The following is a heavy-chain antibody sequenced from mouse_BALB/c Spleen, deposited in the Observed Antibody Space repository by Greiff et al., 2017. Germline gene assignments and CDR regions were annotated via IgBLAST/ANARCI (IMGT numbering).Heavy chain of an antibody. CDR3: ARRTGTGDYFDY. CDR2: ISSGGSYT. V-gene: IGHV5-6*02. Sequence: EVKLVESGGDLVKPGGSLKLSCAASGFTFSSYGMSWVRQTPDKRLEWVATISSGGSYTYYPDSVKGRFTISRDNAKNTLYLQMSSLKSEDTAMYYCARRTGTGDYFDYWGQGTTLTVSS. J-gene: IGHJ2*01. CDR1: GFTFSSYG. D-gene: IGHD4-1*01.